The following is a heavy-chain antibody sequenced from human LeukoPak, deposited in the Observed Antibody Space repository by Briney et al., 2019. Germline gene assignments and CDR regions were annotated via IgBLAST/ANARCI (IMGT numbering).Heavy chain of an antibody. CDR2: VSASGENS. D-gene: IGHD5-24*01. V-gene: IGHV3-23*01. CDR1: AVTFSSYV. J-gene: IGHJ3*02. Sequence: PGGSLRLSCSASAVTFSSYVINWVRQAPGKGLEWVSTVSASGENSYHADSVKGRFSISRDNSKHTVSLQMNSLRAEDTAVYYCSKSGPGTMTFDAFDIWGQGTVVAVSS. CDR3: SKSGPGTMTFDAFDI.